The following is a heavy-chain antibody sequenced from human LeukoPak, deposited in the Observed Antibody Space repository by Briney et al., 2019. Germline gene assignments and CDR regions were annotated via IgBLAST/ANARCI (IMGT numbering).Heavy chain of an antibody. V-gene: IGHV3-33*01. CDR2: IWYDGSNK. D-gene: IGHD1-26*01. J-gene: IGHJ4*02. CDR1: GFTFSSYG. CDR3: ASDSGSYQALDY. Sequence: PGGSLRLSCAASGFTFSSYGMPWVRQAPGKGLEWVAVIWYDGSNKYYADSVKGRFTISRGNSKNTLYLQMNSLRAEDTAVYYCASDSGSYQALDYWGQGTLVTVSS.